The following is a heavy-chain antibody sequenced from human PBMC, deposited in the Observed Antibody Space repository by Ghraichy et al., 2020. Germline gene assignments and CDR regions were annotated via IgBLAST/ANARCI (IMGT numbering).Heavy chain of an antibody. CDR3: AKDTVAGPYYFDY. V-gene: IGHV3-23*01. J-gene: IGHJ4*02. D-gene: IGHD6-19*01. CDR2: ISGSGGST. CDR1: GFTFSSYA. Sequence: GESLNISCAASGFTFSSYAMSWVRQAPGTWLEWVSAISGSGGSTYYTDSVKGRFTITRDNSKNTLYLQMNSLRAEDTAVYYCAKDTVAGPYYFDYWGQGTLVTVSS.